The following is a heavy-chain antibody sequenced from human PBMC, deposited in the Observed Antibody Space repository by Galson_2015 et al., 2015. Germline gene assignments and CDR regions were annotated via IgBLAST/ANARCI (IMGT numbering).Heavy chain of an antibody. Sequence: SLRLSCAASGLTFSSYAMTWVRQAPGKGLEWVSSIGASGSRTYYADSVKGRFTISRDSSKNTLFLQMNSLRADDTAVYYCARQILDYDFWSGYYPTNFDYWGQGTLVTVSS. CDR2: IGASGSRT. J-gene: IGHJ4*02. D-gene: IGHD3-3*01. CDR3: ARQILDYDFWSGYYPTNFDY. CDR1: GLTFSSYA. V-gene: IGHV3-23*01.